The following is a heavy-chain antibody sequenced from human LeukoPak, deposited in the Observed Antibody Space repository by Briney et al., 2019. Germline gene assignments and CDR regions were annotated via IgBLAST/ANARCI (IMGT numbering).Heavy chain of an antibody. J-gene: IGHJ4*02. V-gene: IGHV4-34*01. CDR3: ARGTGWLLLRSYYFDY. Sequence: SETLSLTCAVYGVSFSGYYWSWIRQPPGKGLEWIGEINHSGSTNYNPSLKSRVTISVDTSKNQFSLKLSSVTAADTAVYYCARGTGWLLLRSYYFDYWGQGTLVTVSS. CDR2: INHSGST. D-gene: IGHD3-22*01. CDR1: GVSFSGYY.